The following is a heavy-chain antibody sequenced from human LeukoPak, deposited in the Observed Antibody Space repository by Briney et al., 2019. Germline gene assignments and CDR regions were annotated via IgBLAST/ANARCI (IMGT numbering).Heavy chain of an antibody. J-gene: IGHJ3*02. CDR3: AKKVAGVYAFDI. Sequence: GGSLTLPCAASGFTLSNYAMTGARQASGKGLEWVSLIFTSAVTTYYADSVKGRFTISRDNSKNTLYLQMNSLSAEDTAVYYCAKKVAGVYAFDIWGQGTMVAVSS. D-gene: IGHD3-16*01. CDR2: IFTSAVTT. V-gene: IGHV3-23*01. CDR1: GFTLSNYA.